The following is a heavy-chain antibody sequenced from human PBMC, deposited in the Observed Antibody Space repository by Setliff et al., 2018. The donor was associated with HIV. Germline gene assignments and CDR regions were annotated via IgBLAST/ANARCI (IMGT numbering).Heavy chain of an antibody. D-gene: IGHD2-21*01. J-gene: IGHJ4*02. CDR3: VRDLARVIAH. CDR2: VTPDGGDK. Sequence: PGGSLRLSCAASGFTFDDYGMSWVRQAPGKGLEWVASVTPDGGDKYYANSMRGRFTISRDNGKNAVYLQMSSLTAEDTALYYCVRDLARVIAHWGQGTLVTVSS. V-gene: IGHV3-7*01. CDR1: GFTFDDYG.